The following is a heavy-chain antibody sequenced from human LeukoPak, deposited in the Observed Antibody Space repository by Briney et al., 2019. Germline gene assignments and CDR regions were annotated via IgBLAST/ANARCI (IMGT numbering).Heavy chain of an antibody. V-gene: IGHV1-69*05. CDR2: IIPIFGTA. CDR3: ARDIVGSSGWLPDY. J-gene: IGHJ4*02. D-gene: IGHD6-19*01. CDR1: GGTFSSYA. Sequence: APVKVSCKASGGTFSSYAISWVRQAPGQGLEWMGRIIPIFGTANYAQKFQGRVTITTDESTSTAYMELSSLRSEDTAVYYCARDIVGSSGWLPDYWGQGTLVTVSS.